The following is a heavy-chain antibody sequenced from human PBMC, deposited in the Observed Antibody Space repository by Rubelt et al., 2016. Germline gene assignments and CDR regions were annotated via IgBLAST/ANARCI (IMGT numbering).Heavy chain of an antibody. J-gene: IGHJ4*02. CDR3: ARSKQGPWYSGSYSF. Sequence: EVQLVESGGSLVQPGGSLRLSCAASGLTFSSYTMSWVRQAPGKGLEWVSGISGRGGGTYYADPVEGRFTISRDNSKNTLDLQMNSLRAEDTAVYYCARSKQGPWYSGSYSFWGQGTLVTVSS. D-gene: IGHD1-26*01. CDR2: ISGRGGGT. V-gene: IGHV3-23*04. CDR1: GLTFSSYT.